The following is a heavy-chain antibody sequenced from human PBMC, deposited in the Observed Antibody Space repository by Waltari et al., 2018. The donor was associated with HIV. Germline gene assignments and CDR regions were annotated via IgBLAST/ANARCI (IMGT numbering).Heavy chain of an antibody. CDR2: IYYSGST. CDR3: AMGGGLLWFGESKSEDYYYGMDV. V-gene: IGHV4-39*07. J-gene: IGHJ6*02. CDR1: GGSISSSSYY. D-gene: IGHD3-10*01. Sequence: QLQLQESGPGLVKPSETLSLTCTVSGGSISSSSYYWGWIRQPPGKGLEWIGSIYYSGSTYYNPSLKSRVPIAVDTSKNHFSLKLSSVTAADTAVYYCAMGGGLLWFGESKSEDYYYGMDVWGQGTTVTVSS.